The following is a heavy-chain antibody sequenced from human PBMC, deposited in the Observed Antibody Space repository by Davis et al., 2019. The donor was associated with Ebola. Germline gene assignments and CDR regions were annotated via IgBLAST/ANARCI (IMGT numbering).Heavy chain of an antibody. V-gene: IGHV4-30-2*01. CDR2: ISHSGDT. CDR1: GDSISIRRYS. D-gene: IGHD6-19*01. CDR3: AGRDKVRPVPGVGNWFDP. Sequence: SETLSPTCALSGDSISIRRYSCYSTRQPPGRGLDWIGYISHSGDTHFNPSLKTRVAISVDRSKNHFSLRLRSVTAADTAMYYCAGRDKVRPVPGVGNWFDPGGQGTLVTVSA. J-gene: IGHJ5*02.